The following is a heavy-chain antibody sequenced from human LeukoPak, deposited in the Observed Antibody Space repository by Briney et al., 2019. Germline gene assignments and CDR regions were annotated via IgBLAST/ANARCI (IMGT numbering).Heavy chain of an antibody. D-gene: IGHD6-13*01. CDR2: ISAYNGNT. Sequence: SSVKVSCKASGGTFSSYAISWVRQAPGQGLEWMGWISAYNGNTNYAQKLQGRVTMTTDTSTSTAYMELRSLRSDDTAVYYCAREYSSSSDYFDYWGQGTLVTVSS. J-gene: IGHJ4*02. CDR3: AREYSSSSDYFDY. V-gene: IGHV1-18*01. CDR1: GGTFSSYA.